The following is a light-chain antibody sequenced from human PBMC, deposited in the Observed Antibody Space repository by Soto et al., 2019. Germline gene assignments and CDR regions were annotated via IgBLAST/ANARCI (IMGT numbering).Light chain of an antibody. CDR3: QQYETFSGT. V-gene: IGKV1-5*03. J-gene: IGKJ1*01. CDR2: KAS. Sequence: DIQMTQSPSTLSASVGDRVTITCRASQTIDSWLAWYQQRPGKPPNLLIYKASTLPRGVPSRFSGSGSGTKFTLTIASLQPDDFATYYCQQYETFSGTFGPGTKVDIK. CDR1: QTIDSW.